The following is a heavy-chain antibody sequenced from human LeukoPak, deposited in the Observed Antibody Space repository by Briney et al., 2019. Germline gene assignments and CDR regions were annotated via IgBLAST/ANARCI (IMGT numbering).Heavy chain of an antibody. CDR3: PRGRYCSADICTGGDSFDI. Sequence: SETLSLTCTVSGGSISNYYWSWIRQPAGKGLEWIGRKYARGSSNYNPPVQSRVTMSVDTSKNQFSLKLRSVPAADTAVYYCPRGRYCSADICTGGDSFDIWGQATMVSVSP. V-gene: IGHV4-4*07. J-gene: IGHJ3*02. D-gene: IGHD2-15*01. CDR2: KYARGSS. CDR1: GGSISNYY.